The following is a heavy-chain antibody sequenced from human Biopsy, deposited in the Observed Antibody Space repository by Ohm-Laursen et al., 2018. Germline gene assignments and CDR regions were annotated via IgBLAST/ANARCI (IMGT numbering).Heavy chain of an antibody. V-gene: IGHV2-70*04. CDR3: ARTRAHNFGALEF. CDR2: IDWDDDK. Sequence: TQTLTLTCSFSWFSLSSTGMRIRWVRQPPGKALECLGRIDWDDDKFYSPSLETRLSLSKDTTTNQVVLTLTDVDPEDTASYYCARTRAHNFGALEFWGQGILVTVSS. CDR1: WFSLSSTGMR. D-gene: IGHD1-1*01. J-gene: IGHJ4*01.